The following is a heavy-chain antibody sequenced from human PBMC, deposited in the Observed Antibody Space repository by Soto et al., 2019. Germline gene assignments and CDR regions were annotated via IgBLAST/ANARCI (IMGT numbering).Heavy chain of an antibody. D-gene: IGHD4-17*01. CDR2: ILYDESIK. Sequence: QVQLVESGGGVVQPGRSLRLSCAASGFTFRSYGMHWVRQAPGKGLEWVAVILYDESIKNYADSGTGRFTISRDNSKNTLYLQMTSLRAEDTAVYYCARTLDYDYGDLTEDYWGQRTLVTVSS. CDR1: GFTFRSYG. V-gene: IGHV3-33*01. J-gene: IGHJ4*02. CDR3: ARTLDYDYGDLTEDY.